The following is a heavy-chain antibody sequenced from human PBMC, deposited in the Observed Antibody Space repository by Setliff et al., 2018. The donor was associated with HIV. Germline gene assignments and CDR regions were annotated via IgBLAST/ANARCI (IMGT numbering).Heavy chain of an antibody. V-gene: IGHV3-23*01. CDR3: AKTTYYYDSSGYCLDY. CDR1: GFTFSSYA. D-gene: IGHD3-22*01. CDR2: ISGSGGST. Sequence: GESLKISCAASGFTFSSYAMSWVRQAPGKGLEWVSAISGSGGSTYYADSVKGRFTISRDNSKNTLYLQMNSLRAEDTAVYYCAKTTYYYDSSGYCLDYWGQGTLVTV. J-gene: IGHJ4*02.